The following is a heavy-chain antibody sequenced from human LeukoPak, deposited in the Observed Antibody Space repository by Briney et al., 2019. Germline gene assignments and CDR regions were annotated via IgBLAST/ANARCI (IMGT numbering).Heavy chain of an antibody. CDR3: AKDRLPYYDSSGY. D-gene: IGHD3-22*01. J-gene: IGHJ4*02. CDR2: ISGSGGST. CDR1: GFTFSSYA. V-gene: IGHV3-23*01. Sequence: GGSLRLSCAASGFTFSSYAISWVRQAPGKGLEWVSAISGSGGSTYYADSVKGRFTISRDNSKNTLYLQMNSLRAEDTAVYYCAKDRLPYYDSSGYWGQGTLVTVSS.